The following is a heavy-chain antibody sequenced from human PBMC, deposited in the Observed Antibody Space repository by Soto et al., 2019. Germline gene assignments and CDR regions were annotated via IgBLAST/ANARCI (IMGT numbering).Heavy chain of an antibody. J-gene: IGHJ6*02. Sequence: ASVKVSCKASGYTFTSYDINWVRQATGQGLEWMGWMNPNSGNTGYAQKFQGRVTMTRNTSISTAYMELSSLRSEDTAVYYCARGYCSSTSCYTISHYYYGMDVWGQRTTVTVAS. V-gene: IGHV1-8*01. CDR1: GYTFTSYD. CDR3: ARGYCSSTSCYTISHYYYGMDV. CDR2: MNPNSGNT. D-gene: IGHD2-2*02.